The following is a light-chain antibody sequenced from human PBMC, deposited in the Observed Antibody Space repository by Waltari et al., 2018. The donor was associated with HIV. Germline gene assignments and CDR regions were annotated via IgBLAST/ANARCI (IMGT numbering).Light chain of an antibody. V-gene: IGLV2-14*01. CDR3: SSYTGSSTLVV. CDR2: EVS. J-gene: IGLJ2*01. CDR1: SSDVAGYNY. Sequence: QADLTHPASVFGFPGHWITISCTGTSSDVAGYNYVSWYQQHPGKAPKLMIYEVSNRPSGVSKRCSVSKSGNSASLTISGLQAEDEADYYCSSYTGSSTLVVFGGGTKLTVL.